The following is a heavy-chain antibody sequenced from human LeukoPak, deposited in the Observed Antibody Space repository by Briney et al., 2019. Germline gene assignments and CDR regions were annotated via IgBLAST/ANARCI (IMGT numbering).Heavy chain of an antibody. D-gene: IGHD3-16*01. Sequence: SETLSLTCTVSGGSISSYYWSWIRQPPGRGLEWIGDIYYSGSTIYNPSLKSRVTISVDTSKNQFSLNLRSVTAADTAVYYCARIDYATFDCWGPGTLVTVSS. CDR2: IYYSGST. J-gene: IGHJ4*02. V-gene: IGHV4-59*01. CDR3: ARIDYATFDC. CDR1: GGSISSYY.